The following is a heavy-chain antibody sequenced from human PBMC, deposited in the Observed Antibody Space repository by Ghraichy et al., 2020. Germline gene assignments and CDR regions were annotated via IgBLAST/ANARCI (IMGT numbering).Heavy chain of an antibody. Sequence: SETLSLTCTVSGGSISSYYWSWIRQAPGKGLEWIGYIYYSGNTNYNPSLKSRLSMSVDTSKNQFSLKLSSVTAADTAVYYCAREDYDILTGSPSHYYYYMDVWGKGTTVTVSS. V-gene: IGHV4-59*01. CDR3: AREDYDILTGSPSHYYYYMDV. CDR1: GGSISSYY. D-gene: IGHD3-9*01. CDR2: IYYSGNT. J-gene: IGHJ6*03.